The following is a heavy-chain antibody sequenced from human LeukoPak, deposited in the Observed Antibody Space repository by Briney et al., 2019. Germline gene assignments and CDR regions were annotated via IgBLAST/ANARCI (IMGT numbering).Heavy chain of an antibody. J-gene: IGHJ4*02. Sequence: GGSLRLSCVASGFTFSSYGMHWVRQAPGKGLEWVAFIRYDGSNKYYADSVKGRFTISRDNSKNTLYLQMNSLRAEDTAVYYCAKTPYSLDYFDYWGQGTPVTVSS. CDR3: AKTPYSLDYFDY. D-gene: IGHD6-13*01. CDR2: IRYDGSNK. CDR1: GFTFSSYG. V-gene: IGHV3-30*02.